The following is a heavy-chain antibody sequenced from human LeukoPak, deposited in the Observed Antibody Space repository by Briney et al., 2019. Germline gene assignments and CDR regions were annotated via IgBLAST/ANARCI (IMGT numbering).Heavy chain of an antibody. V-gene: IGHV1-18*01. J-gene: IGHJ5*02. CDR2: ISAYNGNT. CDR1: GYTFTSYG. D-gene: IGHD3-3*01. CDR3: ARDHYDFWSGYVWFDP. Sequence: GASVKVSCKAYGYTFTSYGISWVRQAPGQGLEWMGWISAYNGNTNYAQKLQGRVTMTTDTSTSTAYMELRSLRSDDTAVYYCARDHYDFWSGYVWFDPWGQGTLVTVSS.